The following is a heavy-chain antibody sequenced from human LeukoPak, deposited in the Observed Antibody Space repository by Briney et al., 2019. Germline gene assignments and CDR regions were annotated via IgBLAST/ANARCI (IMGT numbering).Heavy chain of an antibody. CDR3: ARLSDGYSYDYVWGTYRYSDY. Sequence: GESLEISCKGSGYSFISYWIGWVRQMPGKGLEWMGIIYPGDSDTRYSPSFQGQVTISADKSITTAYLQWSSLKASDTAMYYCARLSDGYSYDYVWGTYRYSDYWGQGTLVTVSS. D-gene: IGHD3-16*02. V-gene: IGHV5-51*01. J-gene: IGHJ4*02. CDR2: IYPGDSDT. CDR1: GYSFISYW.